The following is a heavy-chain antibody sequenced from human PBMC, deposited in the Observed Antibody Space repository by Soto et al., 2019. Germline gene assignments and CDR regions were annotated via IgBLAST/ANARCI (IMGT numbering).Heavy chain of an antibody. CDR3: ARDGEYYYGSGSWYGMDV. CDR2: TYYRSKWYN. J-gene: IGHJ6*02. Sequence: SQTLSLTCAISGDSVSSNSATWDWIRQSPSRGLEWLGRTYYRSKWYNDYAVSVKSRITINPDTSKNQISLQLNSVTPEDTAVYYCARDGEYYYGSGSWYGMDVWGQGTTVTVSS. D-gene: IGHD3-10*01. CDR1: GDSVSSNSAT. V-gene: IGHV6-1*01.